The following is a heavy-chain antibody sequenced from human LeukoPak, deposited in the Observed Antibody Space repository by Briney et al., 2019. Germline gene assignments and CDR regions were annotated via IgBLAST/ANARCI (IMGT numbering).Heavy chain of an antibody. V-gene: IGHV3-21*01. CDR1: GFTFSSYS. CDR3: ARDPIVVVTAGGYFDY. CDR2: ISSSSSYI. D-gene: IGHD2-21*02. Sequence: GGSLRLSCAASGFTFSSYSMNWVRQAPGKGLEWVSSISSSSSYIYYADSVKGRFTISRDNAKHSLYLQMNSLRAEDTAVYYCARDPIVVVTAGGYFDYWGQGTLVTVSS. J-gene: IGHJ4*02.